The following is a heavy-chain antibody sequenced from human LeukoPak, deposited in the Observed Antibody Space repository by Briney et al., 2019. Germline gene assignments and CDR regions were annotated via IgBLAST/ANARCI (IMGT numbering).Heavy chain of an antibody. D-gene: IGHD2-8*02. CDR3: AGGSGASWFDL. CDR1: GGSISSGY. J-gene: IGHJ5*02. Sequence: KPSETLSLTCSVSGGSISSGYWSWIRQPPGKGLEWIAYIYNSGRSKYNPSLNSRVTISLDTSKNQFSLKLNSVTAADTAVYYCAGGSGASWFDLWGQGTLVTVSS. V-gene: IGHV4-59*01. CDR2: IYNSGRS.